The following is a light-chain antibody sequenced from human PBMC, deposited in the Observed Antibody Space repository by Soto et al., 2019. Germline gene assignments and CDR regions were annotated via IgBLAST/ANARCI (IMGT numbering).Light chain of an antibody. J-gene: IGKJ3*01. CDR3: QQYGGSPGFT. Sequence: EIVLTQSPGTLSFYPGERATLSCRTSQTVCSTCLAWYQQKPGQAPRLLISGASNRATGIPDRFSGSRSGTDFTLTISRLEPEDFAVYYCQQYGGSPGFTFGPGTKVDIK. CDR2: GAS. CDR1: QTVCSTC. V-gene: IGKV3-20*01.